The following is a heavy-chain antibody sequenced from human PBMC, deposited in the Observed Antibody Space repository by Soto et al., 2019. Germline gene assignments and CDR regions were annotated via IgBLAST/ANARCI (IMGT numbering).Heavy chain of an antibody. Sequence: GESLKISCKGPGYSFTSYWIGWVRQVPGKGLEWMGIIYTGDSDTRYSPSFQGQVTISADKSISTAYLQWSSLKASDTAIYYCAIRGASQWLKFWGQGTLVTVSS. D-gene: IGHD6-19*01. V-gene: IGHV5-51*01. J-gene: IGHJ4*02. CDR2: IYTGDSDT. CDR1: GYSFTSYW. CDR3: AIRGASQWLKF.